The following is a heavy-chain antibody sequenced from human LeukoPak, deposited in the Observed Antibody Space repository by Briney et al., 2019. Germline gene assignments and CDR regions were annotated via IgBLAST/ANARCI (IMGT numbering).Heavy chain of an antibody. D-gene: IGHD1-26*01. Sequence: GGSLRLSCAASGLTFSSYAMSWVRQAPGKGLEWVSAIRGSGGNTYYADSVKGRFTISRDNSKNTLYLQMNRLRAEDTAVYYCAKDSGIVGATIDYWGEGTLVTVSS. CDR1: GLTFSSYA. V-gene: IGHV3-23*01. J-gene: IGHJ4*02. CDR3: AKDSGIVGATIDY. CDR2: IRGSGGNT.